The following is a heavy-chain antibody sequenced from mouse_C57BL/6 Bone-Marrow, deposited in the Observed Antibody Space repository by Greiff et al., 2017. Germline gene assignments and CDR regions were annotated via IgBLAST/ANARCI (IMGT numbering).Heavy chain of an antibody. V-gene: IGHV1-12*01. J-gene: IGHJ2*01. CDR1: GYTFTSYN. D-gene: IGHD2-3*01. CDR3: ARSDGYYILDY. CDR2: IYPGNGDT. Sequence: LQQSGAELVRPGASVKMSCKASGYTFTSYNMHWEKQTPRQGLEWIGAIYPGNGDTSYNQKFKGKATLYVDKSSSTAYMQLSSLTSEDSAVYFCARSDGYYILDYWGQGTTLTVSS.